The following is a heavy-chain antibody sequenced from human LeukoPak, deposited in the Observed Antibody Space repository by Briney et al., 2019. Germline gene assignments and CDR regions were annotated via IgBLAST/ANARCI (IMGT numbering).Heavy chain of an antibody. J-gene: IGHJ5*02. CDR3: ARAFS. CDR1: GFTSISQW. CDR2: IKEDGSET. V-gene: IGHV3-7*01. D-gene: IGHD3-16*01. Sequence: GGCLRLSSADPGFTSISQWTSWVRQAPGKGVWRVSNIKEDGSETSYVDSVKRRFTISRDNAKNSLYLQMNSLRAEDTAVYYCARAFSWGQGTLVTVSS.